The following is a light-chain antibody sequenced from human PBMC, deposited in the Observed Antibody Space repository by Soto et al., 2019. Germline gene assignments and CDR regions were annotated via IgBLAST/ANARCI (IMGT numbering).Light chain of an antibody. J-gene: IGLJ1*01. V-gene: IGLV2-8*01. Sequence: QSALTQPPSASGFPGQSVTISCTGTSSDVGAYNLVSWYQQHPGKAPKLMIFEVSKRPSGVPDRFSGSKSGNTASLTVSGPQAEDEADYYCSSYAGSNNFVFGTGTKLTVL. CDR2: EVS. CDR1: SSDVGAYNL. CDR3: SSYAGSNNFV.